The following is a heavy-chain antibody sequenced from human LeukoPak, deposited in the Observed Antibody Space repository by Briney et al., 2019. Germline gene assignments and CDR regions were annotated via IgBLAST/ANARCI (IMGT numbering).Heavy chain of an antibody. D-gene: IGHD2-2*01. J-gene: IGHJ4*02. CDR3: ASFERYCSSTSCPHNYFGY. CDR2: MNPNSGNT. V-gene: IGHV1-8*01. CDR1: GYTFTSYD. Sequence: ASVKVSCKASGYTFTSYDSNWVRQATGQGLEWMGWMNPNSGNTGYAQKFQGRVTMTRNTSISTPYMELSSLRSEDTAVYYCASFERYCSSTSCPHNYFGYWGQGTLVTVSS.